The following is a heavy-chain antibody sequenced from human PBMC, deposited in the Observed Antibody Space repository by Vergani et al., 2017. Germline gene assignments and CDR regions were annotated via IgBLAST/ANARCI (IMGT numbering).Heavy chain of an antibody. D-gene: IGHD2-15*01. J-gene: IGHJ3*02. CDR2: IWYDGSNK. CDR3: AKAYCSGGSCLYDAFDI. Sequence: QVQLVESGGGVVQPGRSLRLSCAASGFTFSSYGMHWVRQAPGKGLEWVAVIWYDGSNKYYADSVKGRFTISRDNSKNTLYLQMNSLRAEDTAVYYCAKAYCSGGSCLYDAFDIWGQGTMVTVSS. CDR1: GFTFSSYG. V-gene: IGHV3-33*06.